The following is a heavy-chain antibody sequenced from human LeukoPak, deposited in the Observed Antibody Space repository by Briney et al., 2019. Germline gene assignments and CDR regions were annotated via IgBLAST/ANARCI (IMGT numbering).Heavy chain of an antibody. V-gene: IGHV3-48*01. CDR2: ISSSSSTI. J-gene: IGHJ5*02. Sequence: GGSLRLSCAASGFTFSSYSMNWVRQAPGKGLEWVSYISSSSSTIYYADSVKGRFTISRDNAKNSLYLQMNILRAEDTAVYYCARAAGTVTTISFVRDFNTWGQGTLVPVSS. CDR3: ARAAGTVTTISFVRDFNT. D-gene: IGHD4-17*01. CDR1: GFTFSSYS.